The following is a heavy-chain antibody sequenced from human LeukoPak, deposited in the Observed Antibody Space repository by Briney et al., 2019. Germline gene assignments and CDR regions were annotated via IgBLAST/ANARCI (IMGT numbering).Heavy chain of an antibody. D-gene: IGHD6-19*01. Sequence: SEALSLTCNVSGGSISSHYWSWIRQPPGKGLEWIGYIYFLGSTNYNPSLKSRVTISVDTSKNQFSLKLSSVTAADTAVYYCARGAPGAVAVLVYWGQGTLVTVSS. CDR1: GGSISSHY. CDR2: IYFLGST. CDR3: ARGAPGAVAVLVY. V-gene: IGHV4-59*11. J-gene: IGHJ4*02.